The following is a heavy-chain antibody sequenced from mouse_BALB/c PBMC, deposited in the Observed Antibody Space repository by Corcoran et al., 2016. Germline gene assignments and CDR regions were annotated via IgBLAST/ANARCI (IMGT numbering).Heavy chain of an antibody. V-gene: IGHV1-18*01. CDR1: GYTFTEYT. Sequence: EVQLQQSGPELVKPGASVKISCKTSGYTFTEYTMHWVKQSHGKSLGWIGGINPNNGGTSYNQKFKGKATLTVDKSSSTAYMELRSLTSEDSAVYYCARHYFDYLGQGTTLTVSS. J-gene: IGHJ2*01. CDR3: ARHYFDY. CDR2: INPNNGGT.